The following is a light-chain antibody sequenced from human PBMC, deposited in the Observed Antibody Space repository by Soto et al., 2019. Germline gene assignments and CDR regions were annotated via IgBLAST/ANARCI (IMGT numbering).Light chain of an antibody. V-gene: IGKV1-39*01. CDR1: QNISNY. CDR3: QQSYSSSWT. CDR2: AAS. Sequence: DIPMTQSPSSLSASVGDRVTITCRASQNISNYLNWYQQKPGKAPKVLIYAASNLQSGVPSRFSGSGSGTDFTLTISSLQREDFATYFCQQSYSSSWTFGPGTKVEI. J-gene: IGKJ1*01.